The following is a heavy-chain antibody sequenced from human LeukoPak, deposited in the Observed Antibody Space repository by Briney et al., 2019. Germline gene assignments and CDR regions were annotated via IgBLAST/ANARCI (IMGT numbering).Heavy chain of an antibody. Sequence: GGSLRFSCAASGFTVSSNYMSWVRQAPGKGLEWVSVIYSGGSTYYADSVKGRFTISRDNSKNTLYLQMNSLRAEDTAVYYCARDTGSSGWHNFDYWGQGTLVTVSS. D-gene: IGHD6-19*01. CDR2: IYSGGST. V-gene: IGHV3-53*01. CDR3: ARDTGSSGWHNFDY. J-gene: IGHJ4*02. CDR1: GFTVSSNY.